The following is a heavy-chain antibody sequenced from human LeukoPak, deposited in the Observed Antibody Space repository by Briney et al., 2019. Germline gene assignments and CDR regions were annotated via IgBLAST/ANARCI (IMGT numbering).Heavy chain of an antibody. Sequence: PSETLSLTCAVYGGSFSGYYWSWIRQPPGKGLEWIGEINHSGSTNYNPSLKSRVTISVDTSKNQFSLKLSSVTAADTAVYYCARGVIGYCSGGSCYLGDHYYYMDVWGKGTTVTVSS. J-gene: IGHJ6*03. CDR1: GGSFSGYY. CDR2: INHSGST. CDR3: ARGVIGYCSGGSCYLGDHYYYMDV. D-gene: IGHD2-15*01. V-gene: IGHV4-34*01.